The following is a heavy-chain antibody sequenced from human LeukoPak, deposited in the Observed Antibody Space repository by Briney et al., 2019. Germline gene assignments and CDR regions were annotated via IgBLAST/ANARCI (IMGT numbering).Heavy chain of an antibody. CDR2: INPNSGGT. J-gene: IGHJ6*02. Sequence: GASVKASCKASGYTFTGYYMHWVRQAPGQGLEWMGWINPNSGGTNYAQKFQGRVTMTRDTSISTAYMELSRLRSDDTAVYYCARVRGGVVVTPPYYYYGMDVWGQGTTVTVSS. D-gene: IGHD2-2*01. CDR1: GYTFTGYY. V-gene: IGHV1-2*02. CDR3: ARVRGGVVVTPPYYYYGMDV.